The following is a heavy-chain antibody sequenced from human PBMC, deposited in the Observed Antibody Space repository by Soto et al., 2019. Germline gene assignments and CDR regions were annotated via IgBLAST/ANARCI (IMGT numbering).Heavy chain of an antibody. V-gene: IGHV1-46*01. CDR2: INPSGGST. Sequence: ASVKVSCRASGYTFTSYYMHWVRQAPGQGLEWMGIINPSGGSTSYAQKFQGRVTMTRDTSTSTVYMELSSLRSEDTAVYYCARERFLEWLLFHWGQGTLVTVSS. CDR1: GYTFTSYY. D-gene: IGHD3-3*01. CDR3: ARERFLEWLLFH. J-gene: IGHJ4*02.